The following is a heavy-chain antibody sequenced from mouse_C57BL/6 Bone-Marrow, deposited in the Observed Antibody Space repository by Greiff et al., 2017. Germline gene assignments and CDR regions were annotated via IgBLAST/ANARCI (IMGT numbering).Heavy chain of an antibody. CDR1: GYTFTSYW. CDR3: ARGHITTVVATGY. Sequence: QVQLQQPGAELVRPGTSVKLSCKASGYTFTSYWMHWVKQRPGQGLEWIGVIDPSDSYTNYNQKFKGKATLTVDTSSSTAYMQLSSLTSEDSAVHYCARGHITTVVATGYWGQGTTLTVSS. V-gene: IGHV1-59*01. D-gene: IGHD1-1*01. J-gene: IGHJ2*01. CDR2: IDPSDSYT.